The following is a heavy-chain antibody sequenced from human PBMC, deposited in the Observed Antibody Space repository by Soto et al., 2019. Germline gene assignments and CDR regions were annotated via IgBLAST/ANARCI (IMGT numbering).Heavy chain of an antibody. V-gene: IGHV3-23*01. J-gene: IGHJ3*01. CDR2: ISGSADGT. CDR3: AKDTGGGYIFWSVYYSDGLDV. D-gene: IGHD3-3*01. CDR1: GFTFDSYA. Sequence: EVKLLESGGGLAQPGGSLRLSCVGSGFTFDSYAISWVRQAPGERLQWIAAISGSADGTDYAHSVRGRFTISRDNAKKTVHLQMDSLRVEDTAVYFCAKDTGGGYIFWSVYYSDGLDVWGQGTLVTVS.